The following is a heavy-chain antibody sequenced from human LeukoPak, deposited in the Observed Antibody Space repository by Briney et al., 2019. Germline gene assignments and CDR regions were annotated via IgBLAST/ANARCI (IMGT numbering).Heavy chain of an antibody. J-gene: IGHJ5*02. V-gene: IGHV4-34*01. D-gene: IGHD3-3*01. Sequence: SETLSLTCAVYGGSFSDYYWSWIRQTPGKGLEWIGEINHSGSTNYNAFLRSRVIISLDTSKNQFSLKLSSVTAADTAVYYCAREAILGSYSWFDPWGQGTLVTVSS. CDR1: GGSFSDYY. CDR2: INHSGST. CDR3: AREAILGSYSWFDP.